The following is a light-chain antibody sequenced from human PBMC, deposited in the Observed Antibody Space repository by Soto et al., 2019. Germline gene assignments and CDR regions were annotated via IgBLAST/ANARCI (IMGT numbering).Light chain of an antibody. V-gene: IGKV1-39*01. Sequence: DIQMTQSPSSLSASFGDRVTITCRATRSISTYLNWYQQKPGKAPKLLIYAASSLQSGVPSRYSGSGSGTDFTLTISSLPPEDFETYYCQQSYSNIWTFGQGTKVDIK. J-gene: IGKJ1*01. CDR1: RSISTY. CDR3: QQSYSNIWT. CDR2: AAS.